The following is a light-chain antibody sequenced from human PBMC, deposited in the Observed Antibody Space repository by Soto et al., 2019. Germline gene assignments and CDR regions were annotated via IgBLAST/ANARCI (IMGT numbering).Light chain of an antibody. V-gene: IGKV3-20*01. CDR2: GAS. J-gene: IGKJ2*01. CDR1: QSVTSTY. Sequence: EIVLTQSPGTLSLSPGEGATLSCRASQSVTSTYLAWYQQKPGQAPRLLIYGASTRATGIPDRFSGSGSGTDFTLTISRLEPEDFAVYYCQQYDNSLYTFGQGTKLEIK. CDR3: QQYDNSLYT.